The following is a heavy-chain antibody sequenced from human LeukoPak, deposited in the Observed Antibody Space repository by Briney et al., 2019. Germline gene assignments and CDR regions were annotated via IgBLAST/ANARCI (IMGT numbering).Heavy chain of an antibody. CDR1: GVSIDSTNW. Sequence: SETLSLTCDVSGVSIDSTNWWNWVRQPPGKGLEWTGEIHHDGRINYNPSLKSRVTISVDKSKNQFSPKLSSVTAADTAVYYCARLQRITMNAFDIWGQGTMVTVSS. V-gene: IGHV4/OR15-8*01. CDR2: IHHDGRI. CDR3: ARLQRITMNAFDI. J-gene: IGHJ3*02. D-gene: IGHD3-22*01.